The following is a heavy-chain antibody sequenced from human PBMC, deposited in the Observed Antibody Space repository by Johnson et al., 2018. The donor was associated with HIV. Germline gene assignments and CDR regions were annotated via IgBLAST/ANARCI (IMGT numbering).Heavy chain of an antibody. CDR3: VRASWFGAFDI. J-gene: IGHJ3*02. V-gene: IGHV3-13*01. D-gene: IGHD3-10*01. Sequence: VQLVESGGGLIQPGGSLRLSCAASGFTFSSYDMHWVRQPTGKGLEWVSSIDTTGDTYYPGSVRGRFTISRENAKNSLYLQMNNLRAGDSAVYYCVRASWFGAFDIWGQGTMVTVSS. CDR2: IDTTGDT. CDR1: GFTFSSYD.